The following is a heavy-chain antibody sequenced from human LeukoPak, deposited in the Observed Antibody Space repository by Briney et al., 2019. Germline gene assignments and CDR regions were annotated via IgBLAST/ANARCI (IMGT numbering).Heavy chain of an antibody. V-gene: IGHV4-4*09. CDR3: ARHCSRCGWFDP. CDR2: IYTSGST. J-gene: IGHJ5*02. Sequence: SLETLSLTCTVSGGSISSYYWSWIRQPPGKGLEWIGYIYTSGSTNYNPSLKSRVTISVDTSKNQFSLKLSSVTAADTAVYYCARHCSRCGWFDPWGQGTLVTVSS. CDR1: GGSISSYY. D-gene: IGHD2-2*01.